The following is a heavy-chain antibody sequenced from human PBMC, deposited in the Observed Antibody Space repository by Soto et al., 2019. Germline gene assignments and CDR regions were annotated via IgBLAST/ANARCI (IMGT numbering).Heavy chain of an antibody. J-gene: IGHJ4*02. CDR2: ISGSGGST. D-gene: IGHD4-4*01. Sequence: GGSLRLSCAASGFTFSSYAMSWVRQAPGKGLEWVSAISGSGGSTYYADSVKGRFTISRDNSKNTLYLQMNSLRAEDTAVYYCAKDRTVTMATGYFDYWGQGTLVTVSS. V-gene: IGHV3-23*01. CDR3: AKDRTVTMATGYFDY. CDR1: GFTFSSYA.